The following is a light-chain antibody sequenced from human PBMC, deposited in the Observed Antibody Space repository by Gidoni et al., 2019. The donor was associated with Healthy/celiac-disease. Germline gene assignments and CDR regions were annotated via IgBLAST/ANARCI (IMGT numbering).Light chain of an antibody. Sequence: DIQLTQSPSTLSASVGDRVTIPCRPSQSISSWLAWYQQKPGKAPKLLIYDASSLESGVPSRFSGSGSGTEFTLTISSLQPDDFATYYCQQYNSYPYTFGQGTKLEIK. CDR1: QSISSW. CDR2: DAS. J-gene: IGKJ2*01. V-gene: IGKV1-5*01. CDR3: QQYNSYPYT.